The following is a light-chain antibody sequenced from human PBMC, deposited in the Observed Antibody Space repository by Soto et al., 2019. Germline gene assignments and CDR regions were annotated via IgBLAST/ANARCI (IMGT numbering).Light chain of an antibody. J-gene: IGLJ2*01. V-gene: IGLV1-40*01. CDR2: GNS. CDR3: QSYDSSLSGYVV. Sequence: QSVLTQPPSVSGAPGQRVTISCTGSSSNIGAGYDVHWYQKLPGTAPKLLIYGNSNRPSGVPDRFSGSKSGTSASLAITGLQAEDDADYYGQSYDSSLSGYVVFGGGTKVTVL. CDR1: SSNIGAGYD.